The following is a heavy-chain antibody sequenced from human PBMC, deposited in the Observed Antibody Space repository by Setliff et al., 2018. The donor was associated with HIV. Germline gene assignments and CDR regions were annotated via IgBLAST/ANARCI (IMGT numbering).Heavy chain of an antibody. V-gene: IGHV1-2*06. J-gene: IGHJ3*02. D-gene: IGHD1-26*01. CDR3: ARGTRVGANDAFDI. CDR1: EYTFTGYY. CDR2: INPNSGGT. Sequence: ASVKVSCKASEYTFTGYYMHWVRQAPGQGLEWMGRINPNSGGTNYAQKCQGRVTMTRDTSISKAYMELSRLRSDDTAVYYCARGTRVGANDAFDIWGQGTMVTVSS.